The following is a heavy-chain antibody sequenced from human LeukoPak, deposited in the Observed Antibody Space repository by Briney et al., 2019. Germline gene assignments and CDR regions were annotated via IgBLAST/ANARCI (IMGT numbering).Heavy chain of an antibody. D-gene: IGHD3-22*01. Sequence: PGGSLRLSCAASGFTFSSYWMHSVRQAPGKGLVWVSRINSDGSSTSYADSVKGRFTISRDNAKNTLYLQMNSLRAEDTAVYYCASPNPATSSYYYDSSGDFDYWGQGTLVTVFS. J-gene: IGHJ4*02. CDR3: ASPNPATSSYYYDSSGDFDY. CDR2: INSDGSST. V-gene: IGHV3-74*01. CDR1: GFTFSSYW.